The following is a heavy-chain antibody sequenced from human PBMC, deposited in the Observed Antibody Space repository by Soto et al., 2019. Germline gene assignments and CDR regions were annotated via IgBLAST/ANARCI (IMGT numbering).Heavy chain of an antibody. Sequence: EVQLVESGGGLVQPGGSLRLSCAASGFTFSSYWMSWVRQAPGKGLEWVANIKQDGSEKYYVDSVKGRFTISRDNDKNSLYLQMNSLRAEDTAVYYCARDSGSSWYIGNFDYWGQGTLVTVSS. CDR1: GFTFSSYW. CDR2: IKQDGSEK. J-gene: IGHJ4*02. D-gene: IGHD6-13*01. V-gene: IGHV3-7*01. CDR3: ARDSGSSWYIGNFDY.